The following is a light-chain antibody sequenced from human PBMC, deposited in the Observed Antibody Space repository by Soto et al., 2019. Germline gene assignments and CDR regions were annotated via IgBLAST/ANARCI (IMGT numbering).Light chain of an antibody. J-gene: IGLJ3*02. CDR3: AAWDDNLNGPL. Sequence: QSALTQPPSLSGTPGQRVTISCSGSNSNIGRYSVNWYQHLPGTAPKILIYSDDERPSGVPDRFSGSKSGTSASLAISGLQSDDEAEYYCAAWDDNLNGPLFGGGTKLTVL. V-gene: IGLV1-44*01. CDR1: NSNIGRYS. CDR2: SDD.